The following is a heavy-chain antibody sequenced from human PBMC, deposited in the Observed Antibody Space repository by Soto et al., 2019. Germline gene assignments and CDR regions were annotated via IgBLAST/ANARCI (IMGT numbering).Heavy chain of an antibody. Sequence: SETLSLTCTVSGGSISSYYWSWIRQPPGKGLEWIGYMYYGGRTNYNPSLKSRVTISVDTSKIQLSLTLSSVTAADTPVYFCARLPSSQYYHGLDVWGQGTTVTVSS. D-gene: IGHD1-26*01. CDR3: ARLPSSQYYHGLDV. J-gene: IGHJ6*02. CDR1: GGSISSYY. CDR2: MYYGGRT. V-gene: IGHV4-59*01.